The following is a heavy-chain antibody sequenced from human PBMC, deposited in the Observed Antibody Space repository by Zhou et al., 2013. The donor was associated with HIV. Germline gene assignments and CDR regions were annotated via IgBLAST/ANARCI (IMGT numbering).Heavy chain of an antibody. D-gene: IGHD3-16*01. CDR2: INPNSGGK. V-gene: IGHV1-2*02. CDR3: ARDQGPGRGKGLDY. CDR1: RYAFTDYY. J-gene: IGHJ4*02. Sequence: QVQLVQSGTEVKKPGASVKVSCKASRYAFTDYYIHWVRQAPGQGLEWMGWINPNSGGKNYAQKFQGRVTMTRDTSISTAYMELSSLRSDDTAIYYCARDQGPGRGKGLDYWGRGSLVTVSS.